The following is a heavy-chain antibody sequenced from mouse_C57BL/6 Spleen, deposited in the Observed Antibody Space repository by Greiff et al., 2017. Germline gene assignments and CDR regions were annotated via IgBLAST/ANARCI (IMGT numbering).Heavy chain of an antibody. CDR2: IDPSDSYT. D-gene: IGHD3-2*02. Sequence: QVQLQQPGAELVMPGASVKLSCKASGYTFTSYWMHWVKQRPGQGLEWIGEIDPSDSYTNYNQKFKGKSTLTVDKSSITAYMQLSSLTSEDSAVYYCARGSGHFDYWGQGTTLTVSS. CDR1: GYTFTSYW. V-gene: IGHV1-69*01. J-gene: IGHJ2*01. CDR3: ARGSGHFDY.